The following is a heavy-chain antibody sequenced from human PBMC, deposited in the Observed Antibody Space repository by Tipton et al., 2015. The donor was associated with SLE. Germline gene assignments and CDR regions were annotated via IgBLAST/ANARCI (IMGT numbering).Heavy chain of an antibody. J-gene: IGHJ3*02. CDR3: ARGLYSPYI. V-gene: IGHV4-39*07. CDR2: INHSGST. Sequence: TLSLTCTVSGGSISSSSYYWSWIRQPPGKGLEWIGEINHSGSTNYNPSLKSRVTISVDTSKNQFSLKLSSVTAADTAVYYCARGLYSPYIWGQGTMVTVSS. CDR1: GGSISSSSYY. D-gene: IGHD6-13*01.